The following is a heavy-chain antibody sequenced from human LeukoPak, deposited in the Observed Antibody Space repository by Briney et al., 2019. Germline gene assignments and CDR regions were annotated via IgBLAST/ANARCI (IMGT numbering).Heavy chain of an antibody. Sequence: GGSLRLSCAASGFTFSSYGMHWVRQAPGKGLEWVAVISSDGSNKYYADSVKGRFTISRDNSKSTLYLQMNSLRAEDTAVYYCAKDRYSGLNTIDYWGQGTLVTVSS. D-gene: IGHD6-13*01. CDR2: ISSDGSNK. V-gene: IGHV3-30*18. CDR1: GFTFSSYG. J-gene: IGHJ4*02. CDR3: AKDRYSGLNTIDY.